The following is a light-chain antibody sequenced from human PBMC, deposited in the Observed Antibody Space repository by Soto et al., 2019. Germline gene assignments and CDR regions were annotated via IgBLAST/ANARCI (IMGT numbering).Light chain of an antibody. V-gene: IGKV3-11*01. CDR1: QSVGKY. CDR3: QQRSNWA. CDR2: DAS. J-gene: IGKJ5*01. Sequence: EIVMTQSPATLSLSPGERATLSCRASQSVGKYLAWYQQKPGQAPRLLIYDASSRATDIPARFSGSGSGTDFTLTISSLEPEDFAVYYCQQRSNWAFGQGTRLE.